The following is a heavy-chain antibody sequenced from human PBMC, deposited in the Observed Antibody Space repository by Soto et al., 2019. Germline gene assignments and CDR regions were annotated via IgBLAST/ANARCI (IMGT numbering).Heavy chain of an antibody. CDR3: AREGAAAGTGPRWFDP. D-gene: IGHD6-13*01. V-gene: IGHV1-69*13. J-gene: IGHJ5*02. Sequence: GASVKVSCKASGGTFSSYAISWVRQAPGQGLEWMGGIIPIFGTANYAQKFQGRVTITADESTSTAYMELSSLRSEDTAVYYCAREGAAAGTGPRWFDPWGQGTLVTVPS. CDR2: IIPIFGTA. CDR1: GGTFSSYA.